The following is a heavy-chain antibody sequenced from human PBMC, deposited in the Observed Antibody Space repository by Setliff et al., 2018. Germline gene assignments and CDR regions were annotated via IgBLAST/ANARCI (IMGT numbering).Heavy chain of an antibody. CDR3: AKDPNGDYVGAFDS. CDR2: ISGSGGVT. V-gene: IGHV3-23*01. CDR1: GFTFSHFA. Sequence: PGESLKISCAASGFTFSHFAVTWVRQSPGRGLEWVSSISGSGGVTNYGDSVRGRFTISRDNAENTVYLEMNSLRAEDTAKYYCAKDPNGDYVGAFDSWGRGTLVTVSS. J-gene: IGHJ5*01. D-gene: IGHD4-17*01.